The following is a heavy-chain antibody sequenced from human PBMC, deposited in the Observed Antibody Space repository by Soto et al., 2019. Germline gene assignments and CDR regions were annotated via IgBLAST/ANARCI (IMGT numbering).Heavy chain of an antibody. D-gene: IGHD6-13*01. V-gene: IGHV1-18*01. Sequence: ASVKVSCKASGYTFTSYGISWVRQAPGQGLEWMGWISAYNGNTNYAQKLQGRVTMTTDTSTSTAYMELRSLRSDDTAVYYCATEVKGSSWYVGAKNRSGWFDSWGQGTLVTLSS. CDR3: ATEVKGSSWYVGAKNRSGWFDS. J-gene: IGHJ5*01. CDR1: GYTFTSYG. CDR2: ISAYNGNT.